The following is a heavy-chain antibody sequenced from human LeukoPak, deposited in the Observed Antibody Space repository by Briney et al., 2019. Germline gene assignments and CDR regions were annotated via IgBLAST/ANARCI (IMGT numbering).Heavy chain of an antibody. J-gene: IGHJ4*02. CDR1: GCSISSSSYY. Sequence: AETLSLTCTVSGCSISSSSYYWVWIRQAPGQGLDWIFNGRYSWNTYYNPALKSRVTISVASSMNQFSLKLRSVTAADTGVYSCARQNIATAGTGTIDYWGLGTLVIVSS. D-gene: IGHD6-13*01. V-gene: IGHV4-39*01. CDR2: GRYSWNT. CDR3: ARQNIATAGTGTIDY.